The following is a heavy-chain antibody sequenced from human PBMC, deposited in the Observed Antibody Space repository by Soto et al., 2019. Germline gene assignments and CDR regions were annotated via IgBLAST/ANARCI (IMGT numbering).Heavy chain of an antibody. CDR2: IFSSGTT. D-gene: IGHD3-16*01. CDR1: GDSIGSGNKY. V-gene: IGHV4-30-4*02. CDR3: ARFPSPFDLYYAMAV. Sequence: PSETLSLTCTVSGDSIGSGNKYWSWIRQAPGKGLEWIGYIFSSGTTYYNPSLKSRLTMSLDTSQNQFSLKLNSVTAADTAVYFCARFPSPFDLYYAMAVWGQGSTVTVSS. J-gene: IGHJ6*02.